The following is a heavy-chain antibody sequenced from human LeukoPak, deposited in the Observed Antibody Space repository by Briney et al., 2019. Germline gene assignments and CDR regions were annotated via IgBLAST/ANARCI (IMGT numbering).Heavy chain of an antibody. Sequence: ASVKVSCKTSGYTFIDSGVSWVRQAPGRGLEWMGWISAYNGNTDCPQKFQGRVTMTTDTSTSTAYMVLGRLRSDDTAVYYCAKFAAYPYSSSWYKNWFDPWGQGTLVTVSS. CDR1: GYTFIDSG. CDR2: ISAYNGNT. V-gene: IGHV1-18*01. CDR3: AKFAAYPYSSSWYKNWFDP. D-gene: IGHD6-13*01. J-gene: IGHJ5*02.